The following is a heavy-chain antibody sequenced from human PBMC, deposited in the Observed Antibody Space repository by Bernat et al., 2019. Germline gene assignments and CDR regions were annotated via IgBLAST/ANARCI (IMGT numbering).Heavy chain of an antibody. Sequence: QVQLQESGPGLVKPSETLSLTCTVSGASISTFYWGWIRQPPGKGLEWIGYIHYTGNTNSNPSLRSRVTMYLDTSKNHFSLQLSSVTAADTAVYYCARQKRDSGNGGTYDFWGQGTMVTVSS. D-gene: IGHD1-1*01. J-gene: IGHJ3*01. CDR2: IHYTGNT. CDR3: ARQKRDSGNGGTYDF. CDR1: GASISTFY. V-gene: IGHV4-59*08.